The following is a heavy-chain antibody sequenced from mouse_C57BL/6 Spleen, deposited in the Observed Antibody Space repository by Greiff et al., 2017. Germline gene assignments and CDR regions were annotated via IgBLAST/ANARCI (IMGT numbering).Heavy chain of an antibody. CDR1: GYAFSSSW. V-gene: IGHV1-82*01. CDR3: ARSEGYDPSYAMDY. D-gene: IGHD2-3*01. CDR2: IYPGDGAT. J-gene: IGHJ4*01. Sequence: VQLQQSGPELVKPGASVKISCKASGYAFSSSWMNWVKQRPGKGLEWIGRIYPGDGATNYNGKFKGKATLTADKSSSTAYMQLSSLTSEDSAVYFCARSEGYDPSYAMDYWGQGTSVTVSS.